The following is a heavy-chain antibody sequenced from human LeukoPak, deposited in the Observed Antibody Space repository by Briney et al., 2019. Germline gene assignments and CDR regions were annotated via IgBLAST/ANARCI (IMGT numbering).Heavy chain of an antibody. CDR1: GFTFSDYG. CDR2: ISGDGNVK. CDR3: AKERAAFCGYDY. V-gene: IGHV3-30*18. J-gene: IGHJ4*02. D-gene: IGHD2-21*01. Sequence: PGGSLRLSCAAFGFTFSDYGMQWVRQAPGNGLEWVAVISGDGNVKFHADSVKGRFTISRDNSKNTLYLQMNSLRVEDTATYYCAKERAAFCGYDYWGQGALVTVSP.